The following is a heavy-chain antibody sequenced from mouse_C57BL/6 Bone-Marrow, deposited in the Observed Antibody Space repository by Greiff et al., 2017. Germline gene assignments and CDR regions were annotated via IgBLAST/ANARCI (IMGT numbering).Heavy chain of an antibody. J-gene: IGHJ2*01. CDR3: ARTYYYGSHDY. V-gene: IGHV14-3*01. D-gene: IGHD1-1*01. Sequence: EVQLQQSVAELVGPGASVKLSCTASGFNIKNTYMHWVKQRPEQGLEWIGRIDPATGNTKSAPQFQGKATITAATSSNTAYLQLSSLTSEDTAIYYCARTYYYGSHDYWGKGTTLTVSS. CDR1: GFNIKNTY. CDR2: IDPATGNT.